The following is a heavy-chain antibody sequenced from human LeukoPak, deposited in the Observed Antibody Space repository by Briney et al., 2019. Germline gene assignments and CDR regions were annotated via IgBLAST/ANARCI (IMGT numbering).Heavy chain of an antibody. CDR3: ARHPQRMTHNWFDP. J-gene: IGHJ5*02. CDR2: IYYSGRT. CDR1: GGSISSGDYY. D-gene: IGHD2-21*02. Sequence: SETLSLTCTVSGGSISSGDYYWSWIRQPPGKGLEWIGYIYYSGRTYNPSLKSRVTISLDTSKNQFSLKLSSVTAADTAVYYCARHPQRMTHNWFDPWGQGTLVTVSS. V-gene: IGHV4-30-4*01.